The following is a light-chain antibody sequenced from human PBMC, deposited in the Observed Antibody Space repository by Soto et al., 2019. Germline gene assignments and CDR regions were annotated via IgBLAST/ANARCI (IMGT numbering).Light chain of an antibody. CDR2: AIS. Sequence: DIQMTQSPSSLSASVGDRVTITCRASQSITNYLNWYQQKPGKAPKLLMYAISTLQSGVPSRFGGSGSGTEFTLTISSLQPDDFATYYCQQSYSTQYTFGQGNKVDIK. J-gene: IGKJ2*01. V-gene: IGKV1-39*01. CDR3: QQSYSTQYT. CDR1: QSITNY.